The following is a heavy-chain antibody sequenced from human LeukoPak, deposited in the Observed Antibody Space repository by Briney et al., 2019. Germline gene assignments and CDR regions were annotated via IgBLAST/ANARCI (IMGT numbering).Heavy chain of an antibody. J-gene: IGHJ4*02. CDR2: IYYSGST. CDR1: GGSLSSYY. Sequence: SETLSLTCTVSGGSLSSYYWSWIRQAPGKGLEWIGYIYYSGSTNYNPSLKSRVTISVDTSKNQFSLKLSSVTAADTAVYYCARASVDIVATIPPYYFDYWGQGTLVTVSS. V-gene: IGHV4-59*08. D-gene: IGHD5-12*01. CDR3: ARASVDIVATIPPYYFDY.